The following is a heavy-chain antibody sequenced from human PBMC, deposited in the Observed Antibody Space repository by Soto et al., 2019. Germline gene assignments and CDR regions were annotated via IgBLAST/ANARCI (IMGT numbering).Heavy chain of an antibody. J-gene: IGHJ6*02. CDR2: IYYSGST. CDR3: AREGAAPYYYYGMDV. CDR1: GGSISSGGYF. V-gene: IGHV4-31*03. D-gene: IGHD6-6*01. Sequence: QVQLQESGPGLVKPSQTLSLTCTVSGGSISSGGYFWSLIRQHPGKGLEWIGFIYYSGSTYYNPSLKSRVTISVDTSKNQFSLKLSSVTAADTAVYYCAREGAAPYYYYGMDVWGQGTTVTVSS.